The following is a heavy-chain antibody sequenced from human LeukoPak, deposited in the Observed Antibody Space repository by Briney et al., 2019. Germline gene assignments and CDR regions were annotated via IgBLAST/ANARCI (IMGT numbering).Heavy chain of an antibody. CDR1: GFTVSSNY. Sequence: GGSLRLSCAASGFTVSSNYMSRVRQAPGKGLEWVSVIYSGGSTYYADSVKGRFTISRDNSKNTLYLQMNSLRAEDTAVYYCARSSTGYSSGWYGDYWGQGTLVTVSS. CDR2: IYSGGST. D-gene: IGHD6-19*01. CDR3: ARSSTGYSSGWYGDY. V-gene: IGHV3-66*01. J-gene: IGHJ4*02.